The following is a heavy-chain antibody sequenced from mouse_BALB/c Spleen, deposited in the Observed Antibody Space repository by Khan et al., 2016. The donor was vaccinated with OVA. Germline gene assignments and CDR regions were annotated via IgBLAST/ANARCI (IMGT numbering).Heavy chain of an antibody. CDR2: IWPGGST. Sequence: QVQLQQSGPGLVAPSQSLSITCTASGFSLTSYGVHWVRQPPGKGLEWLGVIWPGGSTNYNSALMSRLSTSTDNSNSPVFLKMHSLQTDDTAMYDYARVHYCGYGFAYWGQGTLVTVSA. CDR3: ARVHYCGYGFAY. CDR1: GFSLTSYG. D-gene: IGHD1-2*01. J-gene: IGHJ3*01. V-gene: IGHV2-9*02.